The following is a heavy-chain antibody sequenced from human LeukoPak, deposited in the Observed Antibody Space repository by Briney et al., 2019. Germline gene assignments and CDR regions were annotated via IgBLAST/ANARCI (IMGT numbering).Heavy chain of an antibody. Sequence: SETLSLTCAVYGGSFSGYYWSWIRQPPGKGLEWIGEINRSGSTNYNPSLKSRVTISVDTSKNQFSLKLSSVTAADTAVYYCARGRIAVAGTLVDYWGQGTLVTVSS. CDR2: INRSGST. CDR3: ARGRIAVAGTLVDY. J-gene: IGHJ4*02. CDR1: GGSFSGYY. D-gene: IGHD6-19*01. V-gene: IGHV4-34*01.